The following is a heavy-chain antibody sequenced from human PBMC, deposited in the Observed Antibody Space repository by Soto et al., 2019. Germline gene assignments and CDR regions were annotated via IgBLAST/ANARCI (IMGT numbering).Heavy chain of an antibody. Sequence: EVQLVESGGGLVQPGGSLRLSCAASGFSFSSYWMIWARQVPGKGLEWLAKINQDGSEKNYVDSVRGRFNISRDNAKSSVYLQLGSLRAEDTAVYFCSRMSRGAPGGSCWGQGTMVTVSS. J-gene: IGHJ4*02. D-gene: IGHD2-15*01. CDR1: GFSFSSYW. V-gene: IGHV3-7*01. CDR2: INQDGSEK. CDR3: SRMSRGAPGGSC.